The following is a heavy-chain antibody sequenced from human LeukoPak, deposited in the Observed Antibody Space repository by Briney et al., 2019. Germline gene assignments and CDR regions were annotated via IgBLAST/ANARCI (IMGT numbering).Heavy chain of an antibody. V-gene: IGHV3-23*01. D-gene: IGHD2-2*01. J-gene: IGHJ4*02. Sequence: GGSLRLSCAASGFTFSSYAMSWVRQAPGKGLEWVSAISGSGGSTYYADSVKGRFTVSRDNSKNTMYLQMNSLRAEDTAVYYCAKDRRACSSSSCYYRFDYWGQGTLVTVSS. CDR3: AKDRRACSSSSCYYRFDY. CDR1: GFTFSSYA. CDR2: ISGSGGST.